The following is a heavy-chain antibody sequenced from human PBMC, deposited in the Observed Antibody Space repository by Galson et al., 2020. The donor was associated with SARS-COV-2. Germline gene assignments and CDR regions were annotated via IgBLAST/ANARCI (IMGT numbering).Heavy chain of an antibody. V-gene: IGHV3-13*01. Sequence: GGSLRLSCAASGFTFSSYDMHWVRQATGKGLEWVSAIGTAGDTYYPGSVKGRFTISRENAKNSLYLQMNSLRAGDTAVYYCARGGSSWFYYYMDVWGKGTTVTVSS. D-gene: IGHD6-13*01. CDR1: GFTFSSYD. J-gene: IGHJ6*03. CDR3: ARGGSSWFYYYMDV. CDR2: IGTAGDT.